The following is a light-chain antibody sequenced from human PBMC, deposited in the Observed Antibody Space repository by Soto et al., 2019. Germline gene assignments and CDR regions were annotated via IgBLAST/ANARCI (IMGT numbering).Light chain of an antibody. Sequence: EIVLTQSPATLSLSPGERATLSCRASQSVSSYLAWYQQKPGQAPRLLIYDASTRATDIPARFSGSGSGTEFTLTISSLQSEDFAVYYCQQYNNWPPITFGQGTRLEIK. CDR1: QSVSSY. V-gene: IGKV3D-15*01. J-gene: IGKJ5*01. CDR2: DAS. CDR3: QQYNNWPPIT.